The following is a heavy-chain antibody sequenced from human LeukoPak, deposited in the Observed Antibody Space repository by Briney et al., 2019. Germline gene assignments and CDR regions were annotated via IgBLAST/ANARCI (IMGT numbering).Heavy chain of an antibody. J-gene: IGHJ4*02. Sequence: SETLSLTCAVYGGSFSGYRWSWIRQPPGKGLEWIGEINHSGSTNYNPSLKSRVTISVDTSKNQFSLKLSSVTAADTAVYYCASRTGIAAAGTMFDYWGQGTLVTVSS. D-gene: IGHD6-13*01. CDR2: INHSGST. CDR3: ASRTGIAAAGTMFDY. V-gene: IGHV4-34*01. CDR1: GGSFSGYR.